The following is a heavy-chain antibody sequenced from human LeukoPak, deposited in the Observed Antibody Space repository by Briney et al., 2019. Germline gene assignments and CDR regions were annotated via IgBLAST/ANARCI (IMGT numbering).Heavy chain of an antibody. V-gene: IGHV1-2*02. J-gene: IGHJ3*02. Sequence: GASVKVSCKTSGYTFTDYYMHWVRQAPGQGLEWMGWINPNSGGTNSAQKFQGRVTMTRDTSISTAYMELSRLRSDDTAVYHCARESFSTLTSATDAFDIWGQGTMVTVSS. CDR1: GYTFTDYY. CDR3: ARESFSTLTSATDAFDI. CDR2: INPNSGGT. D-gene: IGHD2-2*01.